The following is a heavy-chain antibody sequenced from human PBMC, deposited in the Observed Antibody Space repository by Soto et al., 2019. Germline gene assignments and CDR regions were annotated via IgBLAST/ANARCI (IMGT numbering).Heavy chain of an antibody. CDR1: GFTFTSSA. CDR3: ARGLVVPAGIRYYYYGMDV. J-gene: IGHJ6*02. D-gene: IGHD2-2*01. CDR2: IVVGSGNT. Sequence: SVKVSCKASGFTFTSSAVQWVRQARGQRLEWIGWIVVGSGNTNYAQKFQERVTITRDMSTSTAYMELSSLRSEDTAVYYCARGLVVPAGIRYYYYGMDVWGQGTTVTVSS. V-gene: IGHV1-58*01.